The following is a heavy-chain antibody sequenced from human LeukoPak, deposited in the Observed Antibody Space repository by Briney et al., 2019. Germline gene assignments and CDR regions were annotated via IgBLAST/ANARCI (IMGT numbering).Heavy chain of an antibody. CDR1: GFTFSSYA. J-gene: IGHJ4*02. CDR2: INDGGGRK. D-gene: IGHD6-19*01. Sequence: GGSLRLSCAASGFTFSSYAMAWVRQAPGKGLEWVSAINDGGGRKYYADSVKGRFTISRDNSKNTLHLEMNNLKAEDTAMYYCARSSGWKYNIDYWGQGTLVTVSS. CDR3: ARSSGWKYNIDY. V-gene: IGHV3-23*01.